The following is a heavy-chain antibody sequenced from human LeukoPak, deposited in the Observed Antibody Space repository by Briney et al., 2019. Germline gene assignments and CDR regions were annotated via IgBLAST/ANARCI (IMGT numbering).Heavy chain of an antibody. CDR1: GGSFSGYY. CDR2: IDHTGST. CDR3: ARANGYYYYGMDV. Sequence: PSETLSLTCAVYGGSFSGYYWIWIRQPPGMGLEWIGEIDHTGSTNYNPSLKSRVTISAEASRNQFSLRLNSVTAADTAVYYCARANGYYYYGMDVWGQGTTVTVSS. J-gene: IGHJ6*02. D-gene: IGHD2-8*01. V-gene: IGHV4-34*01.